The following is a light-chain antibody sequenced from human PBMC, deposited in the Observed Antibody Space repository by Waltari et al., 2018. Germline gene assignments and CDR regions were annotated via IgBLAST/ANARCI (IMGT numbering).Light chain of an antibody. CDR2: GTS. V-gene: IGLV1-40*01. J-gene: IGLJ2*01. CDR3: QSYDTSLSVV. Sequence: QSVLTQPPSVSGAPGQRVSISCTGSGSNFGAGYDVHWYQQHPGKAPKLLIYGTSTRPPGVPDRFFGSQSGTSASLAITALQAEDEAEYYCQSYDTSLSVVFGGGTKLTVL. CDR1: GSNFGAGYD.